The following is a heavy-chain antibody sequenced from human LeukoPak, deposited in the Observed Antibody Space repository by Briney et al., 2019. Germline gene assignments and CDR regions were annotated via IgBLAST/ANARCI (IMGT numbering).Heavy chain of an antibody. V-gene: IGHV4-34*01. CDR3: ARGRRGYYSPFDY. Sequence: SETLSLTCAVYGGSFSGYYWSWIRQPPGKGLEWIGEINHSGSTNYNPSLKSRVTISVDTSENQFSLKLSSVTAADTAVYYCARGRRGYYSPFDYWGQGTLVTVSS. J-gene: IGHJ4*02. CDR2: INHSGST. D-gene: IGHD3-22*01. CDR1: GGSFSGYY.